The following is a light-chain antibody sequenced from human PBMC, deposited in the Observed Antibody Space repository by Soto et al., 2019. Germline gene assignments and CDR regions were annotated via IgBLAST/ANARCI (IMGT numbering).Light chain of an antibody. Sequence: IVLTQSPGTLSLSPGERATLSCRASQSVSSSYLAWYQQKPGQAPRLLISGASNRATGIPDRFSGSGSGTDFTLTISRLEPEDFAVYYCQQYGNSPRTFGQGTKVDIK. CDR2: GAS. J-gene: IGKJ1*01. CDR1: QSVSSSY. CDR3: QQYGNSPRT. V-gene: IGKV3-20*01.